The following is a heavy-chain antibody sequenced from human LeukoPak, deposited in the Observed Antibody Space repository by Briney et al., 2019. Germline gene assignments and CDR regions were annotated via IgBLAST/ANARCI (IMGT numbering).Heavy chain of an antibody. CDR2: IYTSGST. CDR3: ARDGVRAGGNRGVVFDY. J-gene: IGHJ4*02. V-gene: IGHV4-4*07. CDR1: GGSISSYY. D-gene: IGHD4-23*01. Sequence: SETLSLTCTVSGGSISSYYWSWIRQPAGKGLEWIGRIYTSGSTNYNPSLKSRVTMSVDTSKNQFSLKLSSVTAADTAVYYCARDGVRAGGNRGVVFDYWGQGTLVTVSS.